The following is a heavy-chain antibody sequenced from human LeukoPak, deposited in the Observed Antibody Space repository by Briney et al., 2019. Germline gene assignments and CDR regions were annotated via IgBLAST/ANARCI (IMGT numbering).Heavy chain of an antibody. Sequence: GAALQISCKGSGSGFTNYWIAWVRQLPGKGLEYMGIIYARDSDTRYSPSFQGQVTISADKSISTAYLQWKSLKASDTAMYYCARNYGDDHYFGYWGQGTLVTVSS. CDR1: GSGFTNYW. V-gene: IGHV5-51*01. CDR2: IYARDSDT. J-gene: IGHJ4*02. CDR3: ARNYGDDHYFGY. D-gene: IGHD4-17*01.